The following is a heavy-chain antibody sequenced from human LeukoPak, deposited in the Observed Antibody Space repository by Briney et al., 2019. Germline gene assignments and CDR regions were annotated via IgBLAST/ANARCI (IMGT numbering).Heavy chain of an antibody. V-gene: IGHV3-30-3*01. J-gene: IGHJ4*02. CDR3: ASGGFGGYFDY. CDR2: ISYDGSNK. D-gene: IGHD3-10*01. Sequence: GGSLRLSCAASGFTFSSYAMHWVRQAPGKGLEWVAVISYDGSNKYYADSVKGRFTISRDNSKNTLYLQMNSLRAEDTAVYYCASGGFGGYFDYWGQGTLVTVSS. CDR1: GFTFSSYA.